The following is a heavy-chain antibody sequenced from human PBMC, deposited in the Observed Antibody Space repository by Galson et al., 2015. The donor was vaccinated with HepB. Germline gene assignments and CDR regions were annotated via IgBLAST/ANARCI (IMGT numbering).Heavy chain of an antibody. V-gene: IGHV4-39*01. CDR2: INYSGNT. J-gene: IGHJ6*02. Sequence: TLSLTCTVSGGSISSSSYYWGWIRQPPGKGLEWIDIINYSGNTYYNPSLKSRVTISVDTSSNQFSLKLSSVTAADTAVYYCARLVGGYCSGDSCYYYAMDVWGQGTTVTVSS. D-gene: IGHD2-15*01. CDR1: GGSISSSSYY. CDR3: ARLVGGYCSGDSCYYYAMDV.